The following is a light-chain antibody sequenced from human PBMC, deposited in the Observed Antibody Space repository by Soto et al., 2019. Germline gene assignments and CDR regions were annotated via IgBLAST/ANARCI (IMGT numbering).Light chain of an antibody. CDR2: GNS. CDR3: QSYDSSLSGSYVV. J-gene: IGLJ2*01. CDR1: SSNIGAGYD. Sequence: QPVLTQPPSVSGAPGQRVTLSCTGSSSNIGAGYDVHWYQQLPGTAPKLLIYGNSNRPSGVPDRFSGSKSGTSASLAITGLQAEDEAGYYCQSYDSSLSGSYVVFGGGTELTVL. V-gene: IGLV1-40*01.